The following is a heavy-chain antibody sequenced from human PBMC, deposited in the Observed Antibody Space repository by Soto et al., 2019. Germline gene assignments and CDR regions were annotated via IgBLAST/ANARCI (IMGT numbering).Heavy chain of an antibody. Sequence: SETLSLTCTVSGGPISSGGYYWSWIRQHPGKGLEWIGYIYYSGSTYYNPSLKSRVTISVDTSKNQFSLKLRSVTAADTAVYYCARVRGAWVVVPAFFDYWGQGTLVTVSS. CDR2: IYYSGST. CDR1: GGPISSGGYY. V-gene: IGHV4-31*03. CDR3: ARVRGAWVVVPAFFDY. D-gene: IGHD2-2*01. J-gene: IGHJ4*02.